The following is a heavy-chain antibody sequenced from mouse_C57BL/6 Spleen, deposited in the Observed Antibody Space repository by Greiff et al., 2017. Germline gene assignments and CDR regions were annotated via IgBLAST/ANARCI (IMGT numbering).Heavy chain of an antibody. J-gene: IGHJ1*03. CDR2: IDPSDSET. Sequence: QVQLQQPGAELVRPGSSVKLSCKASGYTFTSYWMHWVKQRPIQGLEWIGNIDPSDSETHYNQKFKDKATLTVDKSSSTAYMQLSSLTSEDSAVYYCARHGYFDWYFDVWGTGTTVTVSS. V-gene: IGHV1-52*01. CDR1: GYTFTSYW. D-gene: IGHD2-3*01. CDR3: ARHGYFDWYFDV.